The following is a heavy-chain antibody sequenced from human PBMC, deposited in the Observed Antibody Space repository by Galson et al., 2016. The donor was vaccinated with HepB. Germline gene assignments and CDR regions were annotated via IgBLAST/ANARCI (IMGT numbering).Heavy chain of an antibody. CDR2: ISHDGSLK. CDR1: GFTFRNYG. CDR3: AKAMAAARTNWFDP. Sequence: SLRLSCAASGFTFRNYGMHWVRQAPGQGLEWVAIISHDGSLKFYADSVKGRFTISRDNSKNTRYLQMNSLRPEDTAIYYCAKAMAAARTNWFDPWGQGVLVTVSS. D-gene: IGHD6-13*01. V-gene: IGHV3-30*18. J-gene: IGHJ5*02.